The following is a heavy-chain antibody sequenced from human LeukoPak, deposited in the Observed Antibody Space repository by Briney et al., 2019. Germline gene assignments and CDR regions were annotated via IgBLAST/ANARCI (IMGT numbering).Heavy chain of an antibody. CDR1: GYTLTNYG. Sequence: ASVKVSCKASGYTLTNYGISWVRQTPGQGLEWRGWISAYSGHTKSVQKVQDRVTMTTDTSTNTAYIELRSLRSDDTAVYYCARDPRNYYDSSGYSVNFEYWGQGTLLTVSS. J-gene: IGHJ4*02. V-gene: IGHV1-18*04. CDR3: ARDPRNYYDSSGYSVNFEY. D-gene: IGHD3-22*01. CDR2: ISAYSGHT.